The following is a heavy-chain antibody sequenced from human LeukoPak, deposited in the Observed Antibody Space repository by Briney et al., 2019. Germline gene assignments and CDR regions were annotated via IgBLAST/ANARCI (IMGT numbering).Heavy chain of an antibody. V-gene: IGHV3-53*01. Sequence: GGSLRLSCAASGFTVSSNYMSWVRQAPGKGLEWVSVIYSGGSTYYADSVKGRFTISRDNAKNSLYLQLNSLRAEDTAVYYCAELGITMIGGVWGKGTTVTISS. J-gene: IGHJ6*04. CDR1: GFTVSSNY. CDR3: AELGITMIGGV. CDR2: IYSGGST. D-gene: IGHD3-10*02.